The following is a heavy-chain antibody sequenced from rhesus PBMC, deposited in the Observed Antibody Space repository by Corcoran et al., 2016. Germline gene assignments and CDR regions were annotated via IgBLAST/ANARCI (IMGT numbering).Heavy chain of an antibody. CDR3: ARDRRNYYSGSYYLSGIDY. CDR1: GASISSYW. CDR2: INGNRASP. J-gene: IGHJ4*01. V-gene: IGHV4-80*01. D-gene: IGHD3-16*01. Sequence: QVQLQESGPGLVKPSETLSLTCAVSGASISSYWWSWIRQPPGKGLEWIGEINGNRASPTSHPSLKIRVTISNDASKNPCSLKLSSVTAVGTAVYYCARDRRNYYSGSYYLSGIDYWGQGVLVTVSS.